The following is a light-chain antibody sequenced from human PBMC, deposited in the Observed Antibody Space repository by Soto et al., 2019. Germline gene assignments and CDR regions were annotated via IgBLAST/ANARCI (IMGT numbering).Light chain of an antibody. CDR1: GADVGAFNL. CDR3: CSYAGSKVYV. V-gene: IGLV2-23*01. Sequence: QSALTQSASVSGSPGQSITISCTGTGADVGAFNLVSWYQQHPDGVPKLIIYEGSKRPSGVSDRFSGSKSGNTASLTISGLQAEDEADYHCCSYAGSKVYVFGTGTKLTVL. CDR2: EGS. J-gene: IGLJ1*01.